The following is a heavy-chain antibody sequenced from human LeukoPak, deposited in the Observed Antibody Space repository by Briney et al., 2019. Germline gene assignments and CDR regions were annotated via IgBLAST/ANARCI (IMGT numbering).Heavy chain of an antibody. D-gene: IGHD3-22*01. J-gene: IGHJ4*02. CDR2: IYSGGST. Sequence: GGSLRLSCAASGFTVSSNYMSWVRQAPGKGLEWVSVIYSGGSTYYADSVKGRFTISRDNSKNTLYLQMNSLRAEDTAVYYCAGETAYGGYYSDSSGHFDYWGQGTLVTVSS. CDR3: AGETAYGGYYSDSSGHFDY. V-gene: IGHV3-66*01. CDR1: GFTVSSNY.